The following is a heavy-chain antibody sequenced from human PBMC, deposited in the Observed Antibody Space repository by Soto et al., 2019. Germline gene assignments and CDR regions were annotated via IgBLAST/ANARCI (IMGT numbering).Heavy chain of an antibody. J-gene: IGHJ4*02. D-gene: IGHD3-22*01. Sequence: QVQLVESGGGVVQPGRSLRLSCAASGFTFSSYGMRWVRQAPGKGLEWVAVISSDGSDKNYADSVKGRFSISRDNSRNTLFLQMNSLRPEDTAVFYCAKEPYDSTGFYYSFHHWGQGTLVTVSS. CDR3: AKEPYDSTGFYYSFHH. CDR1: GFTFSSYG. CDR2: ISSDGSDK. V-gene: IGHV3-30*18.